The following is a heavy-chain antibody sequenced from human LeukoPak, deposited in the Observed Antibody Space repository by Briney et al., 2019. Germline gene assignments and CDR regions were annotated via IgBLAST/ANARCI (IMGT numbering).Heavy chain of an antibody. CDR2: ISAYNGNT. V-gene: IGHV1-18*01. Sequence: ASVKVSCEASGYTFTSYGISWVRQAPGQGLEWMGWISAYNGNTNYAQKLQGRVTMTTDTSTSTAYMELRSLRSDDTAVYYCAREGDSSGYYPAYYFDYWGQGTLVTVSS. CDR1: GYTFTSYG. D-gene: IGHD3-22*01. J-gene: IGHJ4*02. CDR3: AREGDSSGYYPAYYFDY.